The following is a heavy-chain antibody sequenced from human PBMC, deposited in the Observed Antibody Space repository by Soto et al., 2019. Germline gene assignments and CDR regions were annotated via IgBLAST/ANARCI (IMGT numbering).Heavy chain of an antibody. V-gene: IGHV4-34*01. CDR1: GGSFSGYY. Sequence: SETLSLTCAVYGGSFSGYYWSWIRQPPGKGLEWIGEINHSGSTNYNPSLKSRVTISVDTSKNQFSLKLSSVTAADTAVYYCAREPYYYGSGRNYYMDVWGKGTTVTVSS. D-gene: IGHD3-10*01. CDR2: INHSGST. CDR3: AREPYYYGSGRNYYMDV. J-gene: IGHJ6*03.